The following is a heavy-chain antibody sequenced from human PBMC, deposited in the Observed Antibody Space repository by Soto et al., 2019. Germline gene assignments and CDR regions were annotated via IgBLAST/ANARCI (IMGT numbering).Heavy chain of an antibody. J-gene: IGHJ6*02. CDR1: GFTFSSYA. Sequence: VSLRLSCAASGFTFSSYAMGWVRQAPGKGLEWVSAISGSGGSTYYADSVKGRFTISRDNSKNTLYLQMNSLRAEDTAVYYCAKFKLGRDSSYYYGLDLWGQGTTVTVSS. V-gene: IGHV3-23*01. CDR2: ISGSGGST. D-gene: IGHD2-21*02. CDR3: AKFKLGRDSSYYYGLDL.